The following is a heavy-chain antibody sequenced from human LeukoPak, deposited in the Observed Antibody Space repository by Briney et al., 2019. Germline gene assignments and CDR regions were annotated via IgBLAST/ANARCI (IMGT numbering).Heavy chain of an antibody. Sequence: ASVKVSFKFSGYTLTELSMHWVRQGPGTGLEWMGGFDPEDGETIYAQKFQGRVTMTEDTSTDTAYMELSSLRSEDTAVYYCATGIYYILTGYQPYYFDYWGQGTRVTVSS. CDR2: FDPEDGET. CDR3: ATGIYYILTGYQPYYFDY. V-gene: IGHV1-24*01. CDR1: GYTLTELS. J-gene: IGHJ4*02. D-gene: IGHD3-9*01.